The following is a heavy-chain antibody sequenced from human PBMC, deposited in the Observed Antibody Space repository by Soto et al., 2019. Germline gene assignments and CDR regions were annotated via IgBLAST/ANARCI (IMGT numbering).Heavy chain of an antibody. D-gene: IGHD1-1*01. CDR2: IYPGDSDT. CDR3: ARGWKVAGDAFDI. Sequence: PGESLKISCKGSGYNFAVYWIGWVRQMPGKGLEWMGMIYPGDSDTRYSPSFQGQVTISVDKSISTAYLQWSSLKASDTAMHYCARGWKVAGDAFDIWGQGTMVTVSS. J-gene: IGHJ3*02. CDR1: GYNFAVYW. V-gene: IGHV5-51*01.